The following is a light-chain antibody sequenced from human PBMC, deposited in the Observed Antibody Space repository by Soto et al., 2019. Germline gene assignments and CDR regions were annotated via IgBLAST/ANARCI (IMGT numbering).Light chain of an antibody. CDR2: SAS. J-gene: IGKJ1*01. Sequence: DIRVSQSPPSLSASVGDTITLTCRSSQYISNYLNWYQHKPGEAPKLLIYSASTLQIGVPSRFSGSGSGKDFSLTTHSLHPDDFASNYCQSNYIVPCAFGQGTRVDIK. V-gene: IGKV1-39*01. CDR1: QYISNY. CDR3: QSNYIVPCA.